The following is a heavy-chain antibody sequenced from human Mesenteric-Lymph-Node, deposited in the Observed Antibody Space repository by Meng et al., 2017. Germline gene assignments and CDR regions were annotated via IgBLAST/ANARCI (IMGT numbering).Heavy chain of an antibody. Sequence: QVQLVESGGGVAQPGTSLRLSCAASGFTFSSFSVHWVRQAPGKGLEWVAVISHNGAVIHYADSVKGRFTISRDNSRGTLFLQMSSLRPEDTALYYCAKEFTDSRDPFDTWGQGTTVTVSS. V-gene: IGHV3-30-3*01. J-gene: IGHJ3*02. CDR3: AKEFTDSRDPFDT. CDR2: ISHNGAVI. CDR1: GFTFSSFS.